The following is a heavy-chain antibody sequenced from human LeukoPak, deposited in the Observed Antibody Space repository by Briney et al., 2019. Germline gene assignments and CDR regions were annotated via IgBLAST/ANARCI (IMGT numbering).Heavy chain of an antibody. CDR2: INWNGSST. Sequence: GGSLRLSCAASGFTFDDYCMSWVRQAPGKGLEWVSGINWNGSSTGYADSVKGRFTISRDNAKNSLYLQMNSLRAEDTALYHWARDNPRDYYGSGGHDAFDIWGQGKMVTVSS. V-gene: IGHV3-20*01. CDR1: GFTFDDYC. J-gene: IGHJ3*02. D-gene: IGHD3-10*01. CDR3: ARDNPRDYYGSGGHDAFDI.